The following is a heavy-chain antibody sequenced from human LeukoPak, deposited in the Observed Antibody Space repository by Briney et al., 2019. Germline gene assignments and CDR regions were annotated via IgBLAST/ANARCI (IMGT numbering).Heavy chain of an antibody. V-gene: IGHV3-30*18. CDR2: ISYDGSNR. Sequence: GGSLRLSCAASGFTFSNYAIHWVRQAPGKGLEWVAVISYDGSNRFYADSVRGRFTISRDNSKNTVYLQVRSLRAEDTAVYYCAKDLGWIQFGYWGQGALVTVSS. CDR3: AKDLGWIQFGY. D-gene: IGHD5-18*01. J-gene: IGHJ4*02. CDR1: GFTFSNYA.